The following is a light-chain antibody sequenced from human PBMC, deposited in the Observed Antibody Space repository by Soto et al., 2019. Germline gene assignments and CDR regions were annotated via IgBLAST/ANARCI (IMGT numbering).Light chain of an antibody. V-gene: IGLV2-8*01. Sequence: QSALTQPPSASGSPGQSVTISCTGTSSDIGGNNDVSWYQQHPGKAPKLMIYEVSRQPSGVPDRFSGSTSGNTAYLTVSGLQAEDKSDNDCSSYEGRNTYVVLGGGTKVTVL. CDR3: SSYEGRNTYVV. J-gene: IGLJ2*01. CDR2: EVS. CDR1: SSDIGGNND.